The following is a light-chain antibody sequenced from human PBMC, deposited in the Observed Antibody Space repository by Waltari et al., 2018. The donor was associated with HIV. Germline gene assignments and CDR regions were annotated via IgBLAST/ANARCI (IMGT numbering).Light chain of an antibody. CDR3: HQYGNPPFT. CDR2: AAS. Sequence: DMVLTQSPGPLSRSPGEQATLSCSSSQNVKNRYLAWYQLKPGQPPRLLIYAASNRAPGIPARFSGRGSGTDFTLTITRLEPEDFAVYSCHQYGNPPFTFGQGSKLEI. CDR1: QNVKNRY. J-gene: IGKJ2*01. V-gene: IGKV3-20*01.